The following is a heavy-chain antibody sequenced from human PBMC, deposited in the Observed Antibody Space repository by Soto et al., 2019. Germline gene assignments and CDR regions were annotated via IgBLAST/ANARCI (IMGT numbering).Heavy chain of an antibody. J-gene: IGHJ5*02. D-gene: IGHD3-3*01. CDR1: GGSISSYY. CDR2: IYYSGST. CDR3: ARVGDRFDP. V-gene: IGHV4-59*01. Sequence: NPSETLSLTCTVSGGSISSYYWSWIRQPPGKGLEWIGYIYYSGSTNYNPSLKSRVTISVDTSKNQFSLKLSSVTAADTAVYYCARVGDRFDPWGQGTLVTVSS.